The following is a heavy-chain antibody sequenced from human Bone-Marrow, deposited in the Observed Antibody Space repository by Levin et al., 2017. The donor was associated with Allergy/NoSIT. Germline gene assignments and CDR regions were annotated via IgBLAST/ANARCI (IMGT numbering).Heavy chain of an antibody. J-gene: IGHJ1*01. CDR1: GFNFSIYA. CDR3: AMGFSSDWYWGYFHH. V-gene: IGHV3-23*01. Sequence: ASVKVSCEASGFNFSIYAMSWVRQPPGKRLEWVSAISNSGGSTYYADSVKGRFTVSRDISKNTLYLQMNSLRAEDTARYYCAMGFSSDWYWGYFHHWGQGTLVTVSS. D-gene: IGHD6-19*01. CDR2: ISNSGGST.